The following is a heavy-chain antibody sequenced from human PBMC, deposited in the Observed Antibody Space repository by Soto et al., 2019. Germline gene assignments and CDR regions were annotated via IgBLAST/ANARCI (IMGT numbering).Heavy chain of an antibody. CDR2: IIPFLGIA. CDR1: GGTFSSYT. Sequence: QVQLVQSGAEVQKPGSSVKVSCKASGGTFSSYTISWVRQAPGQGLEWMGRIIPFLGIANYAQKFQGRVTITAHKCTSTAYMGLSGLRYEDTAVYYCASGVMITLTSHGGQGTLVTVSS. J-gene: IGHJ4*02. D-gene: IGHD3-16*01. CDR3: ASGVMITLTSH. V-gene: IGHV1-69*02.